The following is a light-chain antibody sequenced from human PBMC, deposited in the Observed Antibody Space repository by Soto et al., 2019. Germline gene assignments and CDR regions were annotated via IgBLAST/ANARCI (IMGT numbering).Light chain of an antibody. Sequence: DIQMTQSPSTLSASVGDRVTITCRASQSISSWLSWYQQKPGKAPKLLIFDASSLESGVPSRFSGSGSGTEFTITISSLQPDDFATYYCQQDNSPFTFGPGTKVDIK. J-gene: IGKJ3*01. V-gene: IGKV1-5*01. CDR2: DAS. CDR3: QQDNSPFT. CDR1: QSISSW.